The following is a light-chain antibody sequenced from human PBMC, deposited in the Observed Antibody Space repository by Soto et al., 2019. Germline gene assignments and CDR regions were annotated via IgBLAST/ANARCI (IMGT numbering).Light chain of an antibody. V-gene: IGLV2-14*03. Sequence: QSALTQPVSVSGSPGQSITISCAGTSRDVGNYNFVSWYQQHPGKVPKLMLYDVTNRASGVSGRFSGSKSGNTASLIISGLQAEDEATYYCSSYTRSNFVIFGGGTKVTVL. CDR3: SSYTRSNFVI. CDR1: SRDVGNYNF. J-gene: IGLJ2*01. CDR2: DVT.